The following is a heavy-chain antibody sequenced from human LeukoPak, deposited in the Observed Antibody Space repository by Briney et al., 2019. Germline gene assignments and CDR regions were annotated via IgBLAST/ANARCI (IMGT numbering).Heavy chain of an antibody. Sequence: SVKVSCKASGGTFSSYAISWVRQAPGQGLEWMGKIIPIFGTANYAQKFQGRVTITTDESTSTAYMELSRLRSEDTAVYYCARSGDSSGYFLDYWGQGTLVTVSS. V-gene: IGHV1-69*05. CDR3: ARSGDSSGYFLDY. D-gene: IGHD3-22*01. CDR2: IIPIFGTA. J-gene: IGHJ4*02. CDR1: GGTFSSYA.